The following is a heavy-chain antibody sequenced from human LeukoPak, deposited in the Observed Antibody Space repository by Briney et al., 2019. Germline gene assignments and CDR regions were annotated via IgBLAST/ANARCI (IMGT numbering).Heavy chain of an antibody. CDR3: ARDLQTVVTTSGAFDI. Sequence: ASVKVSCKASGGTFSSYAISWVRQAPGQGLEWMGGIIPIFGTANYAQKFQGRVTITADKSTSTAYMELSSLRSEDTAVYYCARDLQTVVTTSGAFDIWGQGTMVTVSS. V-gene: IGHV1-69*06. CDR1: GGTFSSYA. CDR2: IIPIFGTA. J-gene: IGHJ3*02. D-gene: IGHD4-23*01.